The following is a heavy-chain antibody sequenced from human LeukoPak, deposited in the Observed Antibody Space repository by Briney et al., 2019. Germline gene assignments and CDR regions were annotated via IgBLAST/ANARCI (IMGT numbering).Heavy chain of an antibody. D-gene: IGHD3-3*01. V-gene: IGHV1-2*06. CDR3: ASRRDFWSGDTFDY. CDR1: GYTFTGYY. J-gene: IGHJ4*02. CDR2: INPNSGGT. Sequence: ASVKVSCKASGYTFTGYYMHWVRQAPGQGLEWMGRINPNSGGTNYAQKFQGRVTMTRDTSISTAYMELNRLRSDDTAVYYCASRRDFWSGDTFDYWGQGTLVTVSS.